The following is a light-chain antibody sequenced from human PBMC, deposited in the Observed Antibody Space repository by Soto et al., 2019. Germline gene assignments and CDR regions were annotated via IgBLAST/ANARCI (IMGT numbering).Light chain of an antibody. CDR3: QQYGSSGT. CDR2: GAS. CDR1: QSVSSN. J-gene: IGKJ1*01. Sequence: DNVLTQSPDTLSLSPGERATLSCRASQSVSSNLAWYQQKPGQAPRLLIYGASNRATVIPDRFSGSGSGTDFTLTISRLEPEDFAVYYCQQYGSSGTFGQGTKVDIK. V-gene: IGKV3-20*01.